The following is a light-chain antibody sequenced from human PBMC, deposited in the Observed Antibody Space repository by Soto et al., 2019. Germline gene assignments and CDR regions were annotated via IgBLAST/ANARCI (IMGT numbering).Light chain of an antibody. CDR2: KVS. CDR1: QDLVYSDGHTY. V-gene: IGKV2-30*01. CDR3: MQGGHWPWT. Sequence: VLMTQSPLSLPVTLGQPASISCRSSQDLVYSDGHTYLNWYQQRPGQSPGRLIYKVSNRDSGVPDRFSGSGSGSDFTLKISRVEPEDVATYYCMQGGHWPWTFGQGTKVDIK. J-gene: IGKJ1*01.